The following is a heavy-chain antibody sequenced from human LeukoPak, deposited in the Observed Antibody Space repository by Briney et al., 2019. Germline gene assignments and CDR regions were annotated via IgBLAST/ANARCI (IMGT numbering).Heavy chain of an antibody. Sequence: GGSLRLSCAASGFTFSTYDMGWVRQAPGKGLEWVSTISGDGDETFSGSGRRTYYADSVRGRFSVSRDNSKNTLFLQMNSLRVEDTAVYYCARRWSFDHWGQGTLVTVSS. CDR2: ISGDGDETFSGSGRRT. CDR1: GFTFSTYD. D-gene: IGHD6-13*01. J-gene: IGHJ4*02. CDR3: ARRWSFDH. V-gene: IGHV3-23*01.